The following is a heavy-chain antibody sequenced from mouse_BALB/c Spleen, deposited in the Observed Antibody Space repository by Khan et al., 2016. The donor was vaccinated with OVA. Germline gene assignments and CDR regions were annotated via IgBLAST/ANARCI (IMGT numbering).Heavy chain of an antibody. Sequence: VRLQQSGAELVRPGALVKLSCKASGFNIKDYYLHWVKQRPEQGLEWIGWIDPENGETVYDPKFQDKASITADTSSNTAYLQFSSLTSEDTAVYYCASSGYFAWFAYWGQGTLVTVSA. CDR2: IDPENGET. V-gene: IGHV14-1*02. J-gene: IGHJ3*01. CDR3: ASSGYFAWFAY. CDR1: GFNIKDYY.